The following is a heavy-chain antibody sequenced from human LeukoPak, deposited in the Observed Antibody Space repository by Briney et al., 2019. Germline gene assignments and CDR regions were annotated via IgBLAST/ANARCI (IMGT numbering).Heavy chain of an antibody. CDR1: GFTFSSYA. CDR2: ISYDGSNK. V-gene: IGHV3-30-3*01. J-gene: IGHJ4*02. D-gene: IGHD4-17*01. Sequence: GGSLRLSCAASGFTFSSYAMHWVRQAPGKGLEWGAVISYDGSNKYYADSVKGRFTISRDNSKNTLYLQMNSLRAEDTAVYYCARDASYGANRDYWGQGTLVTVSS. CDR3: ARDASYGANRDY.